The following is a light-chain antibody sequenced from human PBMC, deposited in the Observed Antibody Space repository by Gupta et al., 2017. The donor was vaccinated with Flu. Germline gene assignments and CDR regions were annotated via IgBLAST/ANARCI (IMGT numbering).Light chain of an antibody. CDR3: ASWDDSLSGHWV. V-gene: IGLV1-47*01. Sequence: QSVLTQPPSVSGTPGQRVTFSCSGSSSNIGNNYVYWYQHFPGTAPKLLIYRNNQRPSGVPDRFSGSKSGTSASLAISGLRSEDEADYYCASWDDSLSGHWVLGGGTKLTVL. J-gene: IGLJ3*02. CDR2: RNN. CDR1: SSNIGNNY.